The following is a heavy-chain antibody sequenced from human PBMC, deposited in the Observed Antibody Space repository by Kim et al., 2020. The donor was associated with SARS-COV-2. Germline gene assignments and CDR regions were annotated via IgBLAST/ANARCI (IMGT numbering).Heavy chain of an antibody. V-gene: IGHV1-8*01. CDR1: GYTFTSYD. Sequence: ASVKVSCKASGYTFTSYDINWVRQATGQGLEWMGWMNPNSGNTGYAQKFQGRVTMTRNTSISTAYMELSSLRSEDTAVYYCARGSNYDFWSGYYNLGGYYYYYGIVVWGQGTTVTVSS. CDR2: MNPNSGNT. D-gene: IGHD3-3*01. CDR3: ARGSNYDFWSGYYNLGGYYYYYGIVV. J-gene: IGHJ6*02.